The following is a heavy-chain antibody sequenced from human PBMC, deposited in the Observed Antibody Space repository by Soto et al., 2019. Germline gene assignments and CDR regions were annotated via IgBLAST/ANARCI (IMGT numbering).Heavy chain of an antibody. D-gene: IGHD5-12*01. Sequence: ASVKVSCKASGYTFTSYYMHWVRQAPGQGLEWMGIINPSGGSTSYAQKFQGRVTMTRDTSTSTVYMELSSLRSEDTAVYYCARVLGSELATAPSVAYYMDVWGKGTTVTVSS. CDR1: GYTFTSYY. CDR3: ARVLGSELATAPSVAYYMDV. V-gene: IGHV1-46*03. CDR2: INPSGGST. J-gene: IGHJ6*03.